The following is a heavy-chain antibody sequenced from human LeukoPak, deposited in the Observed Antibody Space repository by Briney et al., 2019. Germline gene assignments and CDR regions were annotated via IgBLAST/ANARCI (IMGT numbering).Heavy chain of an antibody. D-gene: IGHD2-21*02. CDR2: ISLRGADT. CDR1: GFTCSSNA. CDR3: ARRGCYGGNCYPCDY. Sequence: GGSLRLSCSASGFTCSSNAMSWVRQAPGKGLEWVSSISLRGADTNYADSVKGRFTISRDDSKNALYLQMSSLRAEDTAVYFCARRGCYGGNCYPCDYWGQGTLVTVSS. V-gene: IGHV3-23*01. J-gene: IGHJ4*02.